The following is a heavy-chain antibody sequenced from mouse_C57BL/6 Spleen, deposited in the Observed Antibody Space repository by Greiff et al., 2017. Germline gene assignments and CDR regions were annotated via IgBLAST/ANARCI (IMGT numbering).Heavy chain of an antibody. D-gene: IGHD1-1*01. CDR1: GFTFNTYA. CDR3: VRDFVITTVGYFDV. Sequence: EVQLVESGGGLVQPKGSLKLSCAASGFTFNTYAMHWVRQAPGKGLEWVARIRSKSSNYATYYADSVKDRFTISRDDSQSMLYLQMNNLKTEDTAMYYCVRDFVITTVGYFDVWGTGTTVTVSS. CDR2: IRSKSSNYAT. J-gene: IGHJ1*03. V-gene: IGHV10-3*01.